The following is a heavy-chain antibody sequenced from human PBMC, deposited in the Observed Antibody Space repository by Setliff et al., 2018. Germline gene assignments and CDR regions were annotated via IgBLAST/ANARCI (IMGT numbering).Heavy chain of an antibody. CDR1: GFTFSSYW. CDR2: IKQDGSEK. CDR3: ARDYYDSSGYYDYFDY. D-gene: IGHD3-22*01. V-gene: IGHV3-7*01. J-gene: IGHJ4*02. Sequence: GGSLRLSCAASGFTFSSYWMSWVRQAPGKGLEWAANIKQDGSEKYYVDSVKGRFTISRDNAKNSLYLQMNSLRAEDTAVYYCARDYYDSSGYYDYFDYWGQGTLVTVSS.